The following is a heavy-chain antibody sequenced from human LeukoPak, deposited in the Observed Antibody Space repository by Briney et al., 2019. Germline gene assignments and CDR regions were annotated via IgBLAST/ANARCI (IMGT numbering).Heavy chain of an antibody. Sequence: SETLSLTCAVHGGSFSGYYWSWLRQPPGKGLAWIGEINHSGSTNCNPSLKSRVTISVDTSKNQFSLKLSSVTAADTAVYYCAGTGYYDSSGYYSDYWGQGTLVTVSS. CDR2: INHSGST. CDR3: AGTGYYDSSGYYSDY. J-gene: IGHJ4*02. V-gene: IGHV4-34*01. D-gene: IGHD3-22*01. CDR1: GGSFSGYY.